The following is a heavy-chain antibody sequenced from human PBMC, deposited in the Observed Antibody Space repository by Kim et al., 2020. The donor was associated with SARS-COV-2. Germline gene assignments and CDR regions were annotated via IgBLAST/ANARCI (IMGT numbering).Heavy chain of an antibody. Sequence: GGSLRLSCAASGFTFNIYWMHWVRQAPGKGLVWVSRINSDGSGVAYADSVKGRFTISRDNARDTLYLKMNSLRAEDTAVYFCTRENGHYYYGMDVWGQGTTVTVSS. D-gene: IGHD2-8*01. CDR1: GFTFNIYW. CDR2: INSDGSGV. J-gene: IGHJ6*02. V-gene: IGHV3-74*01. CDR3: TRENGHYYYGMDV.